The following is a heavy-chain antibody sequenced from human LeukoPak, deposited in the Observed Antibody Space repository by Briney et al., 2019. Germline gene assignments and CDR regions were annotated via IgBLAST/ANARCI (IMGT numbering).Heavy chain of an antibody. V-gene: IGHV3-30-3*01. J-gene: IGHJ4*02. Sequence: GGSLRLSCAASGFTFSSYAMSWVRQAPGKGLEWVAVISYDGSNKYYADSVKGRFTISRDNSKNTLYLQMNSLRAEDTAVYYCARDDCSGGSCYILIDWGQGTLVTVSS. D-gene: IGHD2-15*01. CDR2: ISYDGSNK. CDR3: ARDDCSGGSCYILID. CDR1: GFTFSSYA.